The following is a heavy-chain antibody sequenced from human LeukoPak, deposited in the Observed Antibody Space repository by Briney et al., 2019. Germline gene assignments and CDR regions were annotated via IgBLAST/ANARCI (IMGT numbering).Heavy chain of an antibody. CDR1: GFSFSSHW. D-gene: IGHD5-24*01. J-gene: IGHJ4*02. Sequence: GGSLRLSCAASGFSFSSHWMIWFRQAPGKGPEWVAHIKRDGSEKYYVDSVKGRFTISRDNAKDSLYLQMNSLRAEDTAVYYCARDLNWQQSDSWGQGTLVTVSS. CDR2: IKRDGSEK. V-gene: IGHV3-7*01. CDR3: ARDLNWQQSDS.